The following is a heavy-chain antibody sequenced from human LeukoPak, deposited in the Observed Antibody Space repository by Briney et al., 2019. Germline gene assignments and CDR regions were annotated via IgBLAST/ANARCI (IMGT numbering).Heavy chain of an antibody. CDR2: IIPIFGTA. J-gene: IGHJ6*03. CDR1: GGTFSSYA. V-gene: IGHV1-69*05. CDR3: ARVGSGVAVAGGGYYYYMDV. D-gene: IGHD6-19*01. Sequence: GASVKVSCKASGGTFSSYAISWVRQAPGQGLEWMGGIIPIFGTANYAQKFQGRVTITTDESTSTAYMELSSLRSEDTAVYYCARVGSGVAVAGGGYYYYMDVWGKGTTVTVSS.